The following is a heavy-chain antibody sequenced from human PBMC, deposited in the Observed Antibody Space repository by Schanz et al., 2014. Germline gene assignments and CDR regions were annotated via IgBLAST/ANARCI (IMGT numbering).Heavy chain of an antibody. CDR2: IYTSGST. D-gene: IGHD6-25*01. J-gene: IGHJ5*02. V-gene: IGHV4-61*02. CDR3: AREPLSGYNWFDP. Sequence: QVQLQESGPGLVKPSQTLSLTCTVSGGSVSSGGDYWSWIRQHPGKGLEWIGRIYTSGSTNYNPSLKSRVTISLDASKNQFSRKLSSVTAADTAVYYCAREPLSGYNWFDPWGQGSLVTVSS. CDR1: GGSVSSGGDY.